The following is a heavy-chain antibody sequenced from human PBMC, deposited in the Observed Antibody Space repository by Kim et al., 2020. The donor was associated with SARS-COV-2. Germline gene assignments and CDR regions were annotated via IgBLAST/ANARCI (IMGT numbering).Heavy chain of an antibody. D-gene: IGHD6-6*01. J-gene: IGHJ4*02. Sequence: GGSLRLSCAASGFTFDDYTMHWVRQAPGKGLEWVSLISWDGGSTYYADSVKGRFTISRDNSKNSLYLQMNSLRTEDTALYYCAKGQHPEYSSSELDYWGQGTLVTVSS. V-gene: IGHV3-43*01. CDR1: GFTFDDYT. CDR2: ISWDGGST. CDR3: AKGQHPEYSSSELDY.